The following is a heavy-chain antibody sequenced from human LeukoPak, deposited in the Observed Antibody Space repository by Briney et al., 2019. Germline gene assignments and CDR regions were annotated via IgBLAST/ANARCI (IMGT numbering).Heavy chain of an antibody. V-gene: IGHV4-34*01. J-gene: IGHJ4*02. D-gene: IGHD5/OR15-5a*01. CDR2: INHSANT. Sequence: SETLSLTCAVYGGSFIGYYWSWIRQTPGKGLEWIGEINHSANTGYNPSLKSRVTISVDTSRSQFSLKLTSVTAADTAVYYCTRKTVSTGVDYWGQGTLVTVSS. CDR1: GGSFIGYY. CDR3: TRKTVSTGVDY.